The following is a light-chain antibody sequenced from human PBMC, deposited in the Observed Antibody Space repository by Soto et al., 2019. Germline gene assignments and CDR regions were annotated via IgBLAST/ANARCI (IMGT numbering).Light chain of an antibody. CDR3: RVGNSSGELVF. CDR2: NDR. J-gene: IGLJ2*01. V-gene: IGLV3-21*02. CDR1: DIRFKS. Sequence: SYELTQPPSVSVAPGQTARITCGGNDIRFKSVHWYQQKSGQAPVLVVYNDRDRPSGIPERFSGSNSGNTATLTISGAEAGDEADYYGRVGNSSGELVFFGGGPNPPVL.